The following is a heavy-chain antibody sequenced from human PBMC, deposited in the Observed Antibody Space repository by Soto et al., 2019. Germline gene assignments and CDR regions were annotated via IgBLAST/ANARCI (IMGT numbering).Heavy chain of an antibody. V-gene: IGHV1-18*01. CDR2: ISGYHGHT. CDR1: GYTFSSYS. Sequence: QVQLVQSGAEVKKPGASVKVTCQTSGYTFSSYSITWVRQAPGQGLEWMGWISGYHGHTNHAQDLQCRVNMTTDTSTRTAYMELRSLRSDDTAVYYCARRLSEGLLDQFDYGGEGTLVTVSS. CDR3: ARRLSEGLLDQFDY. J-gene: IGHJ4*02. D-gene: IGHD3-3*01.